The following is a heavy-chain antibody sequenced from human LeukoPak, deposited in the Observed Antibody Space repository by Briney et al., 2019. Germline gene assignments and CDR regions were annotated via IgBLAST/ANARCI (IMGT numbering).Heavy chain of an antibody. D-gene: IGHD6-19*01. V-gene: IGHV1-24*01. CDR2: FDPEYGET. Sequence: ASVKVSCKVSGYTLTELSMHWVRQAPGKGLEWMGGFDPEYGETIYAQKFQGRVTMTEDTSTDTAYMELSSLRSEDTAVYYCATLPKEQWLVIDYYFDYWGQGTLVTVSS. CDR3: ATLPKEQWLVIDYYFDY. J-gene: IGHJ4*02. CDR1: GYTLTELS.